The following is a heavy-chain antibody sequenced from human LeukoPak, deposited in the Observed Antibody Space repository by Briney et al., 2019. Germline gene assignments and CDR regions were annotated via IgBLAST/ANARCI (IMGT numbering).Heavy chain of an antibody. D-gene: IGHD4-11*01. CDR2: ISSSTSSYI. CDR1: GFTFSDFT. Sequence: PGGSLRLSCAASGFTFSDFTMNWVRQAPGKGLEWVSCISSSTSSYIYYADSVKGRFTISRDNAKNSVYLQMNSLRVEDTAVYYCARAVPGFDYWGQGTMVTVSS. CDR3: ARAVPGFDY. J-gene: IGHJ3*01. V-gene: IGHV3-21*01.